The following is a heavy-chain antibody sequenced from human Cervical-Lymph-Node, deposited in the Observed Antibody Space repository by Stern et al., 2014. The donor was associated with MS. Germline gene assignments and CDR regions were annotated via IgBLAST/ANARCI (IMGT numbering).Heavy chain of an antibody. Sequence: VQLVESGGGVVQPGRSLRLSCAASGFTFSSYGMHWVRQAPGKVLEWVAVIRYDGSNKYYADSVKGRFTISRDNSKNTLYLQMNSLRAEDTAVYYCARGNWNYRFYYYGMDVWGQGTTVTVSS. D-gene: IGHD1-7*01. CDR3: ARGNWNYRFYYYGMDV. CDR1: GFTFSSYG. J-gene: IGHJ6*02. CDR2: IRYDGSNK. V-gene: IGHV3-33*01.